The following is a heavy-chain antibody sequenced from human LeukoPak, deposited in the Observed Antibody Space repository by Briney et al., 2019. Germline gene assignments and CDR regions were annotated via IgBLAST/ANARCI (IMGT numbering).Heavy chain of an antibody. CDR1: GLTFSSYA. D-gene: IGHD3-3*01. Sequence: PGGSLRLSCAASGLTFSSYAMHWVRQAPGKGLEWVAVISHDGSNKYYADSVKGRFTISRDNSKNTLYPQMNSLRAEDTAVYYCARDRVLRFLEWSYYYYGMDVWGQGTTVTVSS. CDR3: ARDRVLRFLEWSYYYYGMDV. V-gene: IGHV3-30-3*01. J-gene: IGHJ6*02. CDR2: ISHDGSNK.